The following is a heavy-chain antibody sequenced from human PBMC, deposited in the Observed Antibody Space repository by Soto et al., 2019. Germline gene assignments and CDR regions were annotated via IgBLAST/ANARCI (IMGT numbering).Heavy chain of an antibody. CDR3: ARGFTMVRGVISDGPFLDWFDP. J-gene: IGHJ5*02. Sequence: ASVKVSCKASGYTFTGYYMHWVRQAPGQGLEWMGWINPNSGGTNYAQKFQGWVTMTRDTSISTAYMELSRLRSDDTAVYYCARGFTMVRGVISDGPFLDWFDPWGQGTLVTVSS. D-gene: IGHD3-10*01. CDR2: INPNSGGT. CDR1: GYTFTGYY. V-gene: IGHV1-2*04.